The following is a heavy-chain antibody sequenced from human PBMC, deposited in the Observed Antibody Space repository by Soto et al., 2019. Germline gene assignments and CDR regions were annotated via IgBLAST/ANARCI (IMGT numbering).Heavy chain of an antibody. CDR2: MYYSGNT. V-gene: IGHV4-59*01. Sequence: PSETLSLTCTVSGGSISSYYWSWIRQPPGKRLEWIGYMYYSGNTNYNPSLKSRVTISVDTSKNQFSLKLSSVTAADTAMYYCARSIHGSDFYNWFDPWGQGTLVTV. CDR1: GGSISSYY. CDR3: ARSIHGSDFYNWFDP. D-gene: IGHD3-3*01. J-gene: IGHJ5*02.